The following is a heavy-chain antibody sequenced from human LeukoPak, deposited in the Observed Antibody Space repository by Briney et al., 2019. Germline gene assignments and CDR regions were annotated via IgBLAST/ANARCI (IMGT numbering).Heavy chain of an antibody. J-gene: IGHJ5*02. Sequence: PSETLSLTCDVSGYSISSGYYWGWIRQPPGKGLEWIGSIYHSGSTYYNPSLKSRVTISVDTSKNQFSLKLSSVTAADTAVYYCARGTAYCSGGGCSNNWFDPWGQGTLVTVSS. CDR2: IYHSGST. V-gene: IGHV4-38-2*01. CDR1: GYSISSGYY. D-gene: IGHD2-15*01. CDR3: ARGTAYCSGGGCSNNWFDP.